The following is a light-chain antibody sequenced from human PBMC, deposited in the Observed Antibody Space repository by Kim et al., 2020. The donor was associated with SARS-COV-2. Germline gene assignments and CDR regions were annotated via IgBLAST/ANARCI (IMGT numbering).Light chain of an antibody. CDR2: KAS. CDR3: QQYNSHPWT. Sequence: DIQMTQSPSTLSASVGDRVIITCRASQSISSWLAWYQQKPGKAPKLLIYKASSLESGVPSRFSGSGSGTEFTLTISSLQPDDFATYYCQQYNSHPWTFGQGTKVDIK. J-gene: IGKJ1*01. V-gene: IGKV1-5*03. CDR1: QSISSW.